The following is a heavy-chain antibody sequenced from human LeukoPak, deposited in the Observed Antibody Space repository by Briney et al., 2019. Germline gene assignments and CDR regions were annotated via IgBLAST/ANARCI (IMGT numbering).Heavy chain of an antibody. CDR2: IYYTGKT. Sequence: SETLSLTCTVSGDSVSNGNYYWSWLRQPPGKALEWIGYIYYTGKTYYNPSLEGRVTILVDTSRNHFSVKLSSVTAADTAVYYCARGLRGSYFFDYWGQGTLVTVSS. CDR1: GDSVSNGNYY. CDR3: ARGLRGSYFFDY. J-gene: IGHJ4*02. V-gene: IGHV4-61*03. D-gene: IGHD1-26*01.